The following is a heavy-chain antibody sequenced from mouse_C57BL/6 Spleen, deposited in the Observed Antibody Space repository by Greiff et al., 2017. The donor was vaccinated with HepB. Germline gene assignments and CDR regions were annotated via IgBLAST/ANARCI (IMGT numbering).Heavy chain of an antibody. Sequence: DVKLVESGGGLVKPGGSLKLSCAASGFTFSSYAMSWVRQTPEKRLEWVATISDGGSYTYYPDNVKGRFTISRDNAKNNLYLQMSHLKSEDTAMYYCARDYGSEANYFDVWGTGTTVTVSS. J-gene: IGHJ1*03. V-gene: IGHV5-4*01. D-gene: IGHD1-1*01. CDR3: ARDYGSEANYFDV. CDR1: GFTFSSYA. CDR2: ISDGGSYT.